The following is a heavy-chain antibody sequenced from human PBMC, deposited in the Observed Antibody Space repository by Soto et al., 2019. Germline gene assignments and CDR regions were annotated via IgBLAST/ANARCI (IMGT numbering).Heavy chain of an antibody. V-gene: IGHV1-18*01. Sequence: QVQLVQSGAEVKKPGASVKVSCKASGYTFTSYGISWVRQAPGQGLEWMGWISAYNGNTNYAQKLQXXXTMTTDTSTSXXYXEXXSLRSDDTAVYYCARDQTSYYDFWSGYYNADWFDPWGQGTLVTVSS. CDR3: ARDQTSYYDFWSGYYNADWFDP. CDR1: GYTFTSYG. CDR2: ISAYNGNT. J-gene: IGHJ5*02. D-gene: IGHD3-3*01.